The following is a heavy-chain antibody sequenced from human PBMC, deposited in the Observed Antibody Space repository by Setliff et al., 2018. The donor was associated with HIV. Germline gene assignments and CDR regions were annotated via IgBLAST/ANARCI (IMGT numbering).Heavy chain of an antibody. V-gene: IGHV4-39*01. Sequence: PSETLSLTCSVSGDSISSGSYFWGWIRQTPGKGLEWIGNIYYTGFAYYNPSLKSRVTISLDTSKNQFSLKIDSVIAADTAVYFCARVGTTVTTRETYKWFDPWGQGTLVTVSS. CDR1: GDSISSGSYF. CDR2: IYYTGFA. J-gene: IGHJ5*02. D-gene: IGHD4-17*01. CDR3: ARVGTTVTTRETYKWFDP.